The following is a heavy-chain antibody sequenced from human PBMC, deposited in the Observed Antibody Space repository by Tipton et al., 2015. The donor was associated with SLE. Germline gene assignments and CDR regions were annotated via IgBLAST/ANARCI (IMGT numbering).Heavy chain of an antibody. J-gene: IGHJ4*02. CDR3: ARGLAMVRGDSMDY. Sequence: TLSLTCTVSGGSISSYYWSWIRQPPGKGLEWIGYIYSSGSTNYNPSLKSRVTISVDTSKNQFSLKLSSVTAADTAVHYCARGLAMVRGDSMDYWGQGTLVTVSS. V-gene: IGHV4-4*08. CDR2: IYSSGST. CDR1: GGSISSYY. D-gene: IGHD3-10*01.